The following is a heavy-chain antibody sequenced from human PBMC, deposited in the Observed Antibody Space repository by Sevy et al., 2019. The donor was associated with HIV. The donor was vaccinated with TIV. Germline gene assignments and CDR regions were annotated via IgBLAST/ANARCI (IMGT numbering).Heavy chain of an antibody. V-gene: IGHV3-30*18. CDR3: AKDYNIRFGELDY. J-gene: IGHJ4*02. Sequence: GGSLRLSCAASGFTFSSYGMHWVRQAPGKGLEWVAVISYDGSNKYYADSVKGRFTISRDNSKNTLYLQMNSLRAEDTVVYYCAKDYNIRFGELDYWGQGTLVTVSS. D-gene: IGHD3-10*01. CDR1: GFTFSSYG. CDR2: ISYDGSNK.